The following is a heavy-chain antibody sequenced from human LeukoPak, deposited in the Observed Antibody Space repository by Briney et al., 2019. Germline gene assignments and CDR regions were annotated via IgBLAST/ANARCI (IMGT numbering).Heavy chain of an antibody. CDR2: IYYSGST. CDR1: GGSISSSSYY. V-gene: IGHV4-39*01. CDR3: ARHFAGSTGTTTRDY. D-gene: IGHD1-1*01. J-gene: IGHJ4*02. Sequence: SETLSLTCTVSGGSISSSSYYWGWIRQPQGKGLEWIGSIYYSGSTYYNPSLKSRVTISVNTSKNQFSLKLSSVTAADTAVYYCARHFAGSTGTTTRDYWGQGTLVTVSS.